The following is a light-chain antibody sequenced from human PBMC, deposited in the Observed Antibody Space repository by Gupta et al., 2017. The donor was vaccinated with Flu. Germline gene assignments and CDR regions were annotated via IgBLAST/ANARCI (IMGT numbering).Light chain of an antibody. Sequence: VLTHSPGTLSLSPGEGATLSCRASQSISSSYLAWYQQRPGQAPRLLIYGASSRATGISDRFIGSGSGTDFSLTISRLEPEDFAVYYCQQYNTSPWTFGQGTKVEIK. CDR3: QQYNTSPWT. CDR2: GAS. CDR1: QSISSSY. J-gene: IGKJ1*01. V-gene: IGKV3-20*01.